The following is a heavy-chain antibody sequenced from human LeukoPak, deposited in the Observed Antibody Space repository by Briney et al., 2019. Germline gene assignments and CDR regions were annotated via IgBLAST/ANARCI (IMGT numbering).Heavy chain of an antibody. CDR3: ATDLGYCSSTSCYSIG. Sequence: ASVKVSCKASGYTLTELSMHWVRLAPGKGLEWMGGFDPEDGETIHAQKFQGRVTMTEDTSTDTAYMELSSLRSEDTAVYYCATDLGYCSSTSCYSIGWGQGTLVTVSS. V-gene: IGHV1-24*01. CDR1: GYTLTELS. J-gene: IGHJ4*02. CDR2: FDPEDGET. D-gene: IGHD2-2*01.